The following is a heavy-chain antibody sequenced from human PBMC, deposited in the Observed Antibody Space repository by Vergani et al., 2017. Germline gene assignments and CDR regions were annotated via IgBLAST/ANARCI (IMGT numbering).Heavy chain of an antibody. CDR1: GGSISSSNW. Sequence: QVQLQESGPGLVKPPGTLSLTCAVSGGSISSSNWWSWVRQPPGKGLELIGRIYNSGATNYNPPLRSRAIMSVDASKKQFSLNLTSVTAADTAVYYCARDSGEYDKDALDVWGQGTKVTVTS. J-gene: IGHJ3*01. D-gene: IGHD2-15*01. V-gene: IGHV4-4*03. CDR3: ARDSGEYDKDALDV. CDR2: IYNSGAT.